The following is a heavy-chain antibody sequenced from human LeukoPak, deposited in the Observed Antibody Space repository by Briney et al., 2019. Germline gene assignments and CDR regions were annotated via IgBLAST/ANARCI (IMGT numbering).Heavy chain of an antibody. Sequence: ASVKVSCKASGYTFTSYGISWVRQAPGQGLEWMGWISAYNGNTNYAQKLQGRVTMTTDTSTSTAYMELRSLRSDDTAVYYCARDPLGTLALEGNWFDPWGQGTLVTVSS. CDR3: ARDPLGTLALEGNWFDP. D-gene: IGHD3-3*01. CDR1: GYTFTSYG. CDR2: ISAYNGNT. V-gene: IGHV1-18*01. J-gene: IGHJ5*02.